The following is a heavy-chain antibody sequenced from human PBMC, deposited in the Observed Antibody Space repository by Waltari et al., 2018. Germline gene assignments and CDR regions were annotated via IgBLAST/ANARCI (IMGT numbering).Heavy chain of an antibody. D-gene: IGHD2-2*01. Sequence: QVQLVESGGGVVQPGGSLSLSCAASGFTFSSYGMHWVRQATGKGLEWVAFIRYDGSNKYYADSVKGRFTISRDNSKNTLYLQMNSLRAEDTAVYYCAKVGGYCSSTSCTNFDYWGQGTLVTVSS. CDR3: AKVGGYCSSTSCTNFDY. CDR2: IRYDGSNK. J-gene: IGHJ4*02. CDR1: GFTFSSYG. V-gene: IGHV3-30*02.